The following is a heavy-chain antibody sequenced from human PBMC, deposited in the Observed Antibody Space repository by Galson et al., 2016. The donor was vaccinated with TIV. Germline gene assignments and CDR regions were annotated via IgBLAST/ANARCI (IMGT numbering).Heavy chain of an antibody. Sequence: SVKVSCKASGYTFTSFDISWIRLAPGQGLEWMGWMSPSNGNTGYAQKFRGRITMTRHPSTTTVYIELSGLTSEDTAVYYSARGHYYDSSGYSFDFWGQGTLVTVSS. CDR3: ARGHYYDSSGYSFDF. CDR1: GYTFTSFD. D-gene: IGHD3-22*01. CDR2: MSPSNGNT. V-gene: IGHV1-8*01. J-gene: IGHJ4*02.